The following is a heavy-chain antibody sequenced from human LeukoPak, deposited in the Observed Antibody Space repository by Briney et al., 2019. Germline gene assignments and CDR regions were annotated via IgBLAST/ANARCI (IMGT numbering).Heavy chain of an antibody. J-gene: IGHJ2*01. CDR2: ISSNGVST. CDR1: GFTFSNYA. D-gene: IGHD4/OR15-4a*01. Sequence: GGSLRLSCAASGFTFSNYAFHWVRQAPGKGLEYVSAISSNGVSTYYANSVEGRFTISRDNSKNTLYLQMGSLRAADMAVYYCARRKASGAGLNYWYFDLWGRGTLVTVSS. V-gene: IGHV3-64*01. CDR3: ARRKASGAGLNYWYFDL.